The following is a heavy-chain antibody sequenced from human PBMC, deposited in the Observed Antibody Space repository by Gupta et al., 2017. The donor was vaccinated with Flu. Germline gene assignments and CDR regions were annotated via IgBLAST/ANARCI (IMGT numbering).Heavy chain of an antibody. V-gene: IGHV3-49*03. CDR3: TRDRYSGYDFEGGQIDY. J-gene: IGHJ4*02. CDR2: IRSKAYGGTT. Sequence: EVQLVESGGGLVQPARSLRLSCTASGFTFGDYAMSWFRQAPGKGLEWVGFIRSKAYGGTTEYAASVKGRFTISRDDSKSIAYLQMNSLKTEDTAVYYCTRDRYSGYDFEGGQIDYWGQGNLVTVSS. D-gene: IGHD5-12*01. CDR1: GFTFGDYA.